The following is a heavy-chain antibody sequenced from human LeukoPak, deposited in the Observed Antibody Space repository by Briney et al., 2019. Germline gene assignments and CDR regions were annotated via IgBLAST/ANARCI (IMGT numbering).Heavy chain of an antibody. CDR3: ARDGRNRRSVVVVAADGFDY. Sequence: PSETLSLTCAVYGGSFSTYYWSWIRQPPGKGLEWIGEINHAGSSNSNPSLKSRVTMSVDTSKSQFSLKLTSVTAADTAVYYCARDGRNRRSVVVVAADGFDYWGQGTLVTVSS. D-gene: IGHD2-15*01. CDR1: GGSFSTYY. CDR2: INHAGSS. J-gene: IGHJ4*02. V-gene: IGHV4-34*01.